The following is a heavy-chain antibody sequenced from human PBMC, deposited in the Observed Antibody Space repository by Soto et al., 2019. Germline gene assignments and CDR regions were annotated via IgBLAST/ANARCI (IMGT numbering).Heavy chain of an antibody. Sequence: SETLSLTCTVSGGSISSSSYYWGWIRQPPGKGLEWIGSIYYSGSTYYNPSLKSRVTISVDTSKNQFSLKLSSVTAADTAVYYCASLRVVGDNGNAFDICGQGSMVTVS. CDR2: IYYSGST. V-gene: IGHV4-39*01. J-gene: IGHJ3*02. D-gene: IGHD1-26*01. CDR1: GGSISSSSYY. CDR3: ASLRVVGDNGNAFDI.